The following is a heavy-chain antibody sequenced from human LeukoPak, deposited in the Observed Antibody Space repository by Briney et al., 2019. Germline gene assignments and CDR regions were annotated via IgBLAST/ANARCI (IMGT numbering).Heavy chain of an antibody. D-gene: IGHD3-22*01. Sequence: ASVKVSCKASGYTFTSYDINWVRQATGQGLEWMGWMNPNSGNTDYAQKFQGRVTMTRNTSISTAYMELSSLRSEDTAVYYCARDMRVRKDLDSSIWSRPLYYFDYWGQGTRVTVSS. CDR3: ARDMRVRKDLDSSIWSRPLYYFDY. CDR1: GYTFTSYD. J-gene: IGHJ4*02. V-gene: IGHV1-8*01. CDR2: MNPNSGNT.